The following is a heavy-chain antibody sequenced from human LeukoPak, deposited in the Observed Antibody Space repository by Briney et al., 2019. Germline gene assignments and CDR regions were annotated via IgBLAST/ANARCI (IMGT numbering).Heavy chain of an antibody. Sequence: GGSLRLSCAASGFTFNRYGMHWVRQAPGKGLEWVAVAYGDGTDKYYADSVEGRFTISKDLSQNRLYMQMNSLRAEDAAMYYCATGGRFYYDLWGQGTLVTVSS. D-gene: IGHD2-15*01. CDR3: ATGGRFYYDL. V-gene: IGHV3-33*01. CDR1: GFTFNRYG. J-gene: IGHJ4*02. CDR2: AYGDGTDK.